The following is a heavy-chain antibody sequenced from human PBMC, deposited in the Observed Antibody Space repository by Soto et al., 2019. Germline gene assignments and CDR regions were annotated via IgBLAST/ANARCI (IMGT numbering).Heavy chain of an antibody. CDR3: AKAGGAGSYKRGMDV. Sequence: EVQLLESGGGLVQPGGSLRLSCAAPGFTFSGNAMSWVRQAPGRGLDWVSAIRGSGGSTYYADSVKGRFTISRDNSKNTLDLQRNSLRAEDTAVYYCAKAGGAGSYKRGMDVWGQGTTVTVSS. CDR2: IRGSGGST. V-gene: IGHV3-23*01. D-gene: IGHD3-10*01. J-gene: IGHJ6*02. CDR1: GFTFSGNA.